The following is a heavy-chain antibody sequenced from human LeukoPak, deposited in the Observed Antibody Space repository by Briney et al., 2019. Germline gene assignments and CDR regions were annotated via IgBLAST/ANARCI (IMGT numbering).Heavy chain of an antibody. CDR3: ARGWAQKTYYYDSSGYYYLSNWFDP. CDR2: TIPIFGTA. CDR1: GCTFSSYA. J-gene: IGHJ5*02. V-gene: IGHV1-69*05. Sequence: SVKVSCKASGCTFSSYAISWVRQAPGQGLEWMGGTIPIFGTANYAQKFQGRVTITTDESTSTAYMELSSLRSEDTAVYYCARGWAQKTYYYDSSGYYYLSNWFDPWGQGTLVTVSS. D-gene: IGHD3-22*01.